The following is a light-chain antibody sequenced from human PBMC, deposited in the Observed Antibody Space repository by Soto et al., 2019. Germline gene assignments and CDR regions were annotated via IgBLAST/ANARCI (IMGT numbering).Light chain of an antibody. CDR3: QQYSSSLIT. J-gene: IGKJ5*01. CDR2: GAS. CDR1: QTISSNY. V-gene: IGKV3-20*01. Sequence: QSPGTLSLSPGERAILSCRASQTISSNYLAWYQQKPGQAPRLLIYGASGRATGIPDRFSGSGSGTDFTLTISRLEPEDFAVYYCQQYSSSLITFGQGTRLE.